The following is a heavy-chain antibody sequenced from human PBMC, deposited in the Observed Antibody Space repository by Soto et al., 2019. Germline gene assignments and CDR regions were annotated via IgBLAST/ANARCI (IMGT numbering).Heavy chain of an antibody. D-gene: IGHD3-10*01. V-gene: IGHV3-23*01. J-gene: IGHJ5*02. CDR2: IDGSGGTT. CDR3: AKNSGWFNT. CDR1: GFPFSSTD. Sequence: PGGSLRLSCAASGFPFSSTDMTWVRQAPGKGLDWVSTIDGSGGTTYYADSVKGRFTISRDNSMNTVYLQMNNLRADDTALYYCAKNSGWFNTWGQGALVTVSS.